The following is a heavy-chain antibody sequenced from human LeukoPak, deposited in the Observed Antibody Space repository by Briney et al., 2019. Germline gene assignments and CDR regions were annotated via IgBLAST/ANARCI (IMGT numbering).Heavy chain of an antibody. V-gene: IGHV4-59*01. J-gene: IGHJ4*02. CDR3: ARGTGGWLQFRTYFDY. CDR2: IYYSGST. CDR1: GGSISSYY. Sequence: SETLSLTRTVSGGSISSYYWSWIRQPPGKGLEWIGYIYYSGSTNYNPSLKSRVTISVDTSKNQFSLKLSSVTAVDTAVYYCARGTGGWLQFRTYFDYWGQGTLVTVSS. D-gene: IGHD5-24*01.